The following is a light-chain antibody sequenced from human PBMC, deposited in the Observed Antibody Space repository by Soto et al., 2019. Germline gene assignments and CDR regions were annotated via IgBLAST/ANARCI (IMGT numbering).Light chain of an antibody. CDR3: MQALQTSYT. J-gene: IGKJ2*01. Sequence: DIVMTQSPLSLPVTPGEPASISCRSSQSLLHSNEYNYLDWYLQKPGQSTQLQIYLGSNRASGVPDRFSGLRSGTYVILIISRMEAADVGVSYCMQALQTSYTFGQGTKLVIQ. CDR1: QSLLHSNEYNY. CDR2: LGS. V-gene: IGKV2-28*01.